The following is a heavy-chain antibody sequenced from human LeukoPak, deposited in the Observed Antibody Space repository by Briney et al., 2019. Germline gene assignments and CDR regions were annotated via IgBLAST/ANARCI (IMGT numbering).Heavy chain of an antibody. V-gene: IGHV3-7*01. Sequence: PGGSLRLSCAAFGFTFNNYWMSWVRQAPGKGLEWVANINQDGSGKHYVDSVKGRFTISRDNAKNSLYLQMNSLRAEDTAVYFCAKASIAGAIGVLDYWGQGTLVTVSS. CDR2: INQDGSGK. D-gene: IGHD1-26*01. J-gene: IGHJ4*02. CDR1: GFTFNNYW. CDR3: AKASIAGAIGVLDY.